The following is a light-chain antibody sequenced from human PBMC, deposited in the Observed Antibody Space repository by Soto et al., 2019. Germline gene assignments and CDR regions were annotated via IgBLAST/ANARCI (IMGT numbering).Light chain of an antibody. V-gene: IGKV3-20*01. Sequence: EIVLTQSPGTLSLSPGERATLSCRASQSVSSSYLAWYQQKPGQAPRLLIYGASNRATGIPDRFRGSGSGTDFTLTISRLEPEDFAVYYCQQYGSSPLFTFGPGTKVDI. CDR2: GAS. CDR1: QSVSSSY. J-gene: IGKJ3*01. CDR3: QQYGSSPLFT.